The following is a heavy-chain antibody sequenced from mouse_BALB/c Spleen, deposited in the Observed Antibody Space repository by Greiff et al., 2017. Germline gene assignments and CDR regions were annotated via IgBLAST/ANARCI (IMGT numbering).Heavy chain of an antibody. CDR1: GYTFTSYW. CDR2: IYPGSGST. V-gene: IGHV1S22*01. D-gene: IGHD2-14*01. J-gene: IGHJ2*01. Sequence: LQQPGSELVRPGASVKLSCKASGYTFTSYWMHWVKQRPGQGLEWIGNIYPGSGSTNYDEKFKSKATLTVDTSSSTAYMQLSSLTSEDSAVYYCTKAYYKYDRVDYWGQGTTLTVSS. CDR3: TKAYYKYDRVDY.